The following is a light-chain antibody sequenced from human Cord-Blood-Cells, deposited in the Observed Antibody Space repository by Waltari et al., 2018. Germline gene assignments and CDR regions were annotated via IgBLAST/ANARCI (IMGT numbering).Light chain of an antibody. V-gene: IGLV3-1*01. CDR1: RLGDKY. Sequence: SYELTQPPSVSVSPGQTASITCSGDRLGDKYACWYQQKPGQSPVLVIYQDSNRPSGIPERFSGSNPGNRATLTISGTQAMDEADYDCQAWDSSTVVFGGGTKLTVL. CDR2: QDS. CDR3: QAWDSSTVV. J-gene: IGLJ2*01.